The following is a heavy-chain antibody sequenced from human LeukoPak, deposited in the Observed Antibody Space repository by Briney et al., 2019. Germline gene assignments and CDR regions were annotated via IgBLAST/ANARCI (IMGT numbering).Heavy chain of an antibody. CDR1: GFTFSSYS. V-gene: IGHV3-48*01. CDR2: ISSSSSTI. CDR3: ARASSDGVVPAATSFDC. Sequence: PGGSLRLSCAASGFTFSSYSMNWVRQAPGKGLEWVSYISSSSSTIYYADSVKGRFTISRDNSKNTWYLQMNSLRAEDTAVYYCARASSDGVVPAATSFDCWGQGTLVIVSS. J-gene: IGHJ4*02. D-gene: IGHD2-2*01.